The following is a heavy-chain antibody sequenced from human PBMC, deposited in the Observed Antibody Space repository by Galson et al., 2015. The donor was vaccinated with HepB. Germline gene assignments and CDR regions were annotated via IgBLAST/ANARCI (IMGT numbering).Heavy chain of an antibody. CDR2: ISSSSSYI. Sequence: SLRLSCAASGFTFSSSSMNWVRQAPGKGLEWVSSISSSSSYIHYADSVKGRFTISRDNAKNSLYLQMNSLRAEDTAVYYCARDQSRSSGWNYYYYGMDVWGQGTTVTVSS. CDR3: ARDQSRSSGWNYYYYGMDV. D-gene: IGHD6-19*01. V-gene: IGHV3-21*01. CDR1: GFTFSSSS. J-gene: IGHJ6*02.